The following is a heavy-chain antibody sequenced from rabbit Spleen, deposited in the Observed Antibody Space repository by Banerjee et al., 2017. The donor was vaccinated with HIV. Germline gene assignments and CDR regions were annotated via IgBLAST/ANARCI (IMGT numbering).Heavy chain of an antibody. CDR3: VRDLGYDDYSEKGYFNL. CDR2: IYAGSSGST. V-gene: IGHV1S45*01. CDR1: GFPFNSYW. D-gene: IGHD2-1*01. J-gene: IGHJ4*01. Sequence: QEQLVESGGDLVKPGASLTLTCTASGFPFNSYWMSWVRQAPGKGLEWIACIYAGSSGSTYYASWAKGRFTISKTSSTTVTLQMTSLTAADTATYFCVRDLGYDDYSEKGYFNLWGQGTLVTVS.